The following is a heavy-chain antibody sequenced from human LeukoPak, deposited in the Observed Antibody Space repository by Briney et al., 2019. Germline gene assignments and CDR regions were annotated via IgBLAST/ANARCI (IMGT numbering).Heavy chain of an antibody. CDR2: IKHDGSED. J-gene: IGHJ4*02. Sequence: GGSLRLSCAASGFTFSSYWMTWVRQAPGKGLEWVATIKHDGSEDHYLDSVKGRFTISRDNVKSSMWLQMSSLRAEDTAVYYCGRDQTPFYWGQGSLATVSS. D-gene: IGHD2-15*01. CDR3: GRDQTPFY. V-gene: IGHV3-7*01. CDR1: GFTFSSYW.